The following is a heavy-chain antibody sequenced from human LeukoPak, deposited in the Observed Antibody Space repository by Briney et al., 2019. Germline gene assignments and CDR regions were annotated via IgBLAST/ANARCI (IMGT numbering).Heavy chain of an antibody. CDR2: IYYSGST. CDR1: GGSISNYY. CDR3: ARTENYIPEDWFDP. D-gene: IGHD5-24*01. J-gene: IGHJ5*02. Sequence: SETLSLTCTVSGGSISNYYWSWIRQPPEKGLEWIGYIYYSGSTNYNPSLKSRVTLSVDTSKNQFSLKLSSVTAADTAVYYCARTENYIPEDWFDPWGQGTLVTVSS. V-gene: IGHV4-59*08.